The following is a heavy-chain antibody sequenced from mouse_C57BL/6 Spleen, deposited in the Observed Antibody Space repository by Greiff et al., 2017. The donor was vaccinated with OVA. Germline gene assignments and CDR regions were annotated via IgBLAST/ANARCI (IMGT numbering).Heavy chain of an antibody. CDR2: INPNNGGT. CDR3: APIYYDYGGAY. J-gene: IGHJ3*01. D-gene: IGHD2-4*01. Sequence: EVQLHQSGPELVKPGASVKISCKASGYTFTDYYMNWVKQSHGKSLEWIGDINPNNGGTSYNQKFKGKATLTVDKSSSTAYMELRSLTSEYSAVYYCAPIYYDYGGAYWGQGTLVTVSA. V-gene: IGHV1-26*01. CDR1: GYTFTDYY.